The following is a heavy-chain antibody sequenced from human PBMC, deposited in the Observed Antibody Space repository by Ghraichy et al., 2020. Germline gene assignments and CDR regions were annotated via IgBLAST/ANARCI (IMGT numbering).Heavy chain of an antibody. CDR3: AKDSYSSSVDYYYYGMDV. Sequence: GGSLRLSCAASEFTFSNYAMSWVRQAPGKGLEWVSSISGSGGSTYHADSLKGRFTISRDNSRNTLYLQMNSLRADDTAVYYCAKDSYSSSVDYYYYGMDVWGQGTTVSVSS. CDR2: ISGSGGST. D-gene: IGHD6-6*01. J-gene: IGHJ6*02. V-gene: IGHV3-23*01. CDR1: EFTFSNYA.